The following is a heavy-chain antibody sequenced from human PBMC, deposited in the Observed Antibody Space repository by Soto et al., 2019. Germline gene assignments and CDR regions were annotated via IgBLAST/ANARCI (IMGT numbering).Heavy chain of an antibody. Sequence: QVQLVESGGCVVQPGRSLRLSCAASGFTFSSYAMHWVRQAPGKGLEWVAVISYDGSNKYYADSVKGRFTISRDNSKKTLYLKMNSLRAEDTAVYYWARAKESGYYHYDYGMHVSGQGTTVTVSS. D-gene: IGHD5-12*01. CDR3: ARAKESGYYHYDYGMHV. J-gene: IGHJ6*02. CDR1: GFTFSSYA. V-gene: IGHV3-30-3*01. CDR2: ISYDGSNK.